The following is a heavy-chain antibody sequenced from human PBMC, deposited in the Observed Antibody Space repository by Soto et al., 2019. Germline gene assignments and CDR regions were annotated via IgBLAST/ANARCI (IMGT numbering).Heavy chain of an antibody. Sequence: QMQLQESGSGLVKPSQTLSLTCAVSGGSISSGGSSWSWIRQPPGKGLEWIGYIYHSGSTYYNPSLKSRGTISVDRSKNQFSLKLRSVTAADTAVYYCAAGGGLPRYYWGQGTLVTVSS. J-gene: IGHJ4*02. D-gene: IGHD5-12*01. CDR3: AAGGGLPRYY. CDR2: IYHSGST. CDR1: GGSISSGGSS. V-gene: IGHV4-30-2*01.